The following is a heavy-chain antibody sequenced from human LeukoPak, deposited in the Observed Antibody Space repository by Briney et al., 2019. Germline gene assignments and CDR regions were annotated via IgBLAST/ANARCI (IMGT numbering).Heavy chain of an antibody. D-gene: IGHD6-13*01. J-gene: IGHJ5*02. CDR1: GYTFTSYW. Sequence: RGESLKISCKGSGYTFTSYWIGWVRQLPGKGLEWMGIIYPGDSDTRYSPSFQGQVTISADKSISTAFLQWGSLQASDTAMYYCARPVGVAGFDPWGQGTLVTVSS. CDR3: ARPVGVAGFDP. V-gene: IGHV5-51*01. CDR2: IYPGDSDT.